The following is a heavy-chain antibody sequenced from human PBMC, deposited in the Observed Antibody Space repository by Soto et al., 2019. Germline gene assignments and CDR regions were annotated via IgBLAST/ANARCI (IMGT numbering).Heavy chain of an antibody. CDR1: GGSFSGYY. V-gene: IGHV4-34*01. CDR2: INHSGST. J-gene: IGHJ6*03. D-gene: IGHD6-13*01. Sequence: SETLSLTCAVYGGSFSGYYWSWIRQPPGKGLEWIGEINHSGSTNYNPSLKSRVTISVDTSKNQFSLKLSSVTAADTAVYYCARGPGIEAAPYYYYYMDVWGKGTTVTVSS. CDR3: ARGPGIEAAPYYYYYMDV.